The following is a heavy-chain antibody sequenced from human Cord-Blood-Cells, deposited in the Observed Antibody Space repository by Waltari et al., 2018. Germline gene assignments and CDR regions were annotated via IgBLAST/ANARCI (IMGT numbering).Heavy chain of an antibody. CDR3: AFGGPMVRGALYAFDI. V-gene: IGHV1-2*02. Sequence: QVQLVESGAEAKKPAAAVKVSCKAYGYTFTGYYMHWARQPRGQGLEWMGWINPNSGGTNYAQKFQGRCTMTRDTSISTAYMELSRLRSDDTAVYYCAFGGPMVRGALYAFDIWGQGTMVTVSS. D-gene: IGHD3-10*01. CDR2: INPNSGGT. CDR1: GYTFTGYY. J-gene: IGHJ3*02.